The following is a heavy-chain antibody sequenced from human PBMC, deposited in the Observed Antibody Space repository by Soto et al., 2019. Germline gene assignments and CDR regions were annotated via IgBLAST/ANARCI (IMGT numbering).Heavy chain of an antibody. Sequence: GSLRLSCAVSGFTLSDFHMTWIRQAPGRGLEWISYISSSGRTTYYADSVKGRFTISRDNAKNLLYLQINSLRAEDTGVYFCARVNWVAGTFIDYWGQGILVTVSS. CDR2: ISSSGRTT. CDR1: GFTLSDFH. J-gene: IGHJ4*02. V-gene: IGHV3-11*01. D-gene: IGHD6-19*01. CDR3: ARVNWVAGTFIDY.